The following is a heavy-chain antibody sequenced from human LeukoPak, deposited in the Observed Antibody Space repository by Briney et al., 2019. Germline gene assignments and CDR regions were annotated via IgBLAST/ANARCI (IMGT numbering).Heavy chain of an antibody. CDR1: GFTFSSYG. J-gene: IGHJ5*02. V-gene: IGHV3-33*01. CDR2: IWYDGSNK. Sequence: GGSLRLSCAASGFTFSSYGMHWVRQAPGKGLEWVAVIWYDGSNKYYADSVKGRFTISRDNSKNTLYLQMNSLRAEDTAVYYCARDRRGIFGRDNWFDPWGQGTLVTVSS. D-gene: IGHD3-3*01. CDR3: ARDRRGIFGRDNWFDP.